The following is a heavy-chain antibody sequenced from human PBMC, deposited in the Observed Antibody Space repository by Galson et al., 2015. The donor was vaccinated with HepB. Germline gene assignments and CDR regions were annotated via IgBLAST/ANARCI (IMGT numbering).Heavy chain of an antibody. CDR2: ISGGNGNT. CDR3: ARDDNWGAYS. V-gene: IGHV1-3*01. CDR1: GYTFTSYA. J-gene: IGHJ4*02. D-gene: IGHD7-27*01. Sequence: SVKVSCKAFGYTFTSYAIHWVRQAPGQRLEWMGRISGGNGNTKYSQKFQDRVTITRDTSASTAYMELSSLRSEDTAVYYCARDDNWGAYSWCQGNLVTVPS.